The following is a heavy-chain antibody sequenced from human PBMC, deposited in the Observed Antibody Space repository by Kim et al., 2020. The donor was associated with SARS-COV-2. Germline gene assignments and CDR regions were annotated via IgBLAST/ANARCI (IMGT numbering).Heavy chain of an antibody. J-gene: IGHJ6*02. CDR1: GGTFSSYA. CDR2: IIPIFGTA. D-gene: IGHD3-10*01. CDR3: ARVYRPSRFDYYGSGSYLYYYGMDV. V-gene: IGHV1-69*13. Sequence: SVKVSCKASGGTFSSYAISWVRQAPGQGLEWMGGIIPIFGTANYAQKFQGRVTITADESTSTAYMELSSLRSEDTAVYYCARVYRPSRFDYYGSGSYLYYYGMDVWGRGTTVTVSS.